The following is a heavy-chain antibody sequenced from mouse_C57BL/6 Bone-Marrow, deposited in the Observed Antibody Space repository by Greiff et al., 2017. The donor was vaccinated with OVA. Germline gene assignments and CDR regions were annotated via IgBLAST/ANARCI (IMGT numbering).Heavy chain of an antibody. Sequence: VKLQESGPGLVQPSQSLSITCTVSGFSLSSYGVHWVRQSPGKGLEWLGVIWSGGITDYNAAFISRLSISRDNSKSQVFFKMSSLHVDDTAIYYCARKENPWGTRDYWGQGTSVTVSS. CDR1: GFSLSSYG. CDR2: IWSGGIT. V-gene: IGHV2-2*01. J-gene: IGHJ4*01. CDR3: ARKENPWGTRDY.